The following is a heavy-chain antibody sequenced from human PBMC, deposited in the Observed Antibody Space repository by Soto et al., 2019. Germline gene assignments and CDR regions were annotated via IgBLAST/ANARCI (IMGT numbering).Heavy chain of an antibody. CDR1: GFTFDDYT. J-gene: IGHJ4*02. D-gene: IGHD3-10*01. V-gene: IGHV3-43*01. CDR2: ISWDGGST. Sequence: PGGSLRLSCAASGFTFDDYTMHWVRQAPGKGLEWVSLISWDGGSTYYADSVKGRFTISRDNSKNSLYLQMNSLRTEDTALYYCASTPIPYGSGSHSTPYWGQGTLVTVSS. CDR3: ASTPIPYGSGSHSTPY.